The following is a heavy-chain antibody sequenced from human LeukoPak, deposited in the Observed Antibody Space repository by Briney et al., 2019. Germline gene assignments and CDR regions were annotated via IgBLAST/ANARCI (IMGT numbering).Heavy chain of an antibody. D-gene: IGHD3-10*01. CDR1: GFTFDDYA. J-gene: IGHJ4*02. CDR2: ISWNSGSI. CDR3: AKDGYGSGSYYHFDY. V-gene: IGHV3-9*01. Sequence: PGGSLRLSCAASGFTFDDYAMHWVRQAPGKGLEWVSGISWNSGSIGYADSVKGRFTISRDNAKNSLYLQMNSLRAEDTALYYCAKDGYGSGSYYHFDYWGQGTLVTVSS.